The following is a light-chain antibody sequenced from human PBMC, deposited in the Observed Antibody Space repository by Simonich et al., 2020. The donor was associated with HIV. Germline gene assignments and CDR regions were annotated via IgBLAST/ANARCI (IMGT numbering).Light chain of an antibody. CDR3: QQYYSTPYT. Sequence: DIVMTQSPASLAVSLGERATINCRSSQSVLYSSSDKNYLAWYQQKPGQPPKLLFYWASTRESGVPDRFSGSGSGTDFALTISSLQAEDVAVYYCQQYYSTPYTFGQGTKLEIK. J-gene: IGKJ2*01. V-gene: IGKV4-1*01. CDR2: WAS. CDR1: QSVLYSSSDKNY.